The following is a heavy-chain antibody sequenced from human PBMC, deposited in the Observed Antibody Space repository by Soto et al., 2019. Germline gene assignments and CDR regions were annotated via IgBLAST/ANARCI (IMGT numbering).Heavy chain of an antibody. CDR1: GYTFAIYD. Sequence: ASVKVSCKASGYTFAIYDINWVRLPTGQGLEWMGWMNPNSGNTGYAQKFQGRDTMTRNTSISTAYMELSSLRSEDTAVYYCARGPDVLRFLEWLTRGYYGMDVWGQGSTVTVCS. CDR3: ARGPDVLRFLEWLTRGYYGMDV. CDR2: MNPNSGNT. D-gene: IGHD3-3*01. V-gene: IGHV1-8*01. J-gene: IGHJ6*02.